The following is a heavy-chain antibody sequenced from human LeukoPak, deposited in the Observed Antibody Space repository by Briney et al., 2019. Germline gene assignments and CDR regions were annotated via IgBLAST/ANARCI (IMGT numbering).Heavy chain of an antibody. CDR1: GFTFSDYY. CDR3: ARAGELRYMDV. Sequence: GGSLRLSCAASGFTFSDYYMSWIRQAPGKGLEWVSTIKGIGPTTYYADSLKGRFTISRDNAKNSLFLQMSSLKADDTAIYYCARAGELRYMDVWGKGTAVTVSS. V-gene: IGHV3-11*04. CDR2: IKGIGPTT. D-gene: IGHD3-16*01. J-gene: IGHJ6*03.